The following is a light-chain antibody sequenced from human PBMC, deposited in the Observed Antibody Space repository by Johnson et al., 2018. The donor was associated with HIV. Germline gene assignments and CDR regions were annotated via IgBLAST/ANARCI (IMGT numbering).Light chain of an antibody. V-gene: IGLV1-51*01. CDR1: SSNIGINY. CDR3: GTWDSSLSALA. CDR2: DNN. J-gene: IGLJ1*01. Sequence: QSVLTQPPSVSAAPRQKVTISCSGSSSNIGINYVSWYQQLPGTAPKLLIYDNNKRPSGIPDRFSGSKSGTSATLGITGLQTGDEADYYCGTWDSSLSALAFGTGTKVTVL.